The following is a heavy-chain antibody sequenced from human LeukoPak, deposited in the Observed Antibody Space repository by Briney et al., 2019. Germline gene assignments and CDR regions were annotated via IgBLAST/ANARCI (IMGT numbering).Heavy chain of an antibody. V-gene: IGHV3-7*01. J-gene: IGHJ6*04. CDR3: AELGITMIGGV. D-gene: IGHD3-10*02. CDR2: IKQDGNEK. Sequence: PGGSLRLSCGASGFTFTSHWMSWVRQAPGKGLEWVANIKQDGNEKYYVESVKGRFIISRDNAKNSLYLQMNSLRAEDTAVYYCAELGITMIGGVWGKGTTVTISS. CDR1: GFTFTSHW.